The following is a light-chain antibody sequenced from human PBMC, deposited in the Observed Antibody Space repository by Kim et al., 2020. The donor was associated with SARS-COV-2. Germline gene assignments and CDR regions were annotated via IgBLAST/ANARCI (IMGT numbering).Light chain of an antibody. CDR2: GAS. J-gene: IGKJ4*01. V-gene: IGKV3-15*01. Sequence: EIVMTQSPATLSVSPGERATLSCRASQSVRSNLAWYQQKPGQAPRLLIYGASTRATGIPARFSGSGSVTEFTLIISSLQSEEFAVYSCEQYNNWPPLTFGGGTKLEI. CDR1: QSVRSN. CDR3: EQYNNWPPLT.